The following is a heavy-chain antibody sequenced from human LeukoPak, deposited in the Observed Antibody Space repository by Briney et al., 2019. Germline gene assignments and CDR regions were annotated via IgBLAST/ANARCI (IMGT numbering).Heavy chain of an antibody. CDR3: AKDYLQYYYGSGSYSFAH. CDR2: IKQDGSEK. V-gene: IGHV3-7*01. Sequence: GGSLRLSCVASGFTFSSYWMSWVRQAPGKGLEWVANIKQDGSEKYYVDSVKGRFTISRDNAKNSLYLQMNSLRAEDTAVYYCAKDYLQYYYGSGSYSFAHWGQGTLVTVSS. D-gene: IGHD3-10*01. CDR1: GFTFSSYW. J-gene: IGHJ5*02.